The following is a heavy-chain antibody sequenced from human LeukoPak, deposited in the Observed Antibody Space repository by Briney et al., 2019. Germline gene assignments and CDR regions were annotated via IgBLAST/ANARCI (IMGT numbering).Heavy chain of an antibody. V-gene: IGHV3-30*19. J-gene: IGHJ3*02. D-gene: IGHD2-21*01. CDR3: ARDQRPYCGGDCSIEGAFDI. Sequence: HPGGSLRLSCAASGFTFRSYGMHWVRQAPGKGLEWVAFISYDGSNKYHADSVKGRFAISRDNSKNTLYLQMNSLRSEDTAVYYCARDQRPYCGGDCSIEGAFDIWGQGTMVTVSS. CDR1: GFTFRSYG. CDR2: ISYDGSNK.